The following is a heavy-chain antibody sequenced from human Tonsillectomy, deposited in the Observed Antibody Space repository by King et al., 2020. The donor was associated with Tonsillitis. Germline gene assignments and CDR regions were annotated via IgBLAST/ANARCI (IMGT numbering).Heavy chain of an antibody. D-gene: IGHD4-17*01. V-gene: IGHV4-30-4*01. CDR3: ATTVTTGLYFDF. J-gene: IGHJ4*02. CDR1: GGSISSGDYY. CDR2: IYYNGGT. Sequence: VQLQESGPGLVKPSQTLSLTCAVSGGSISSGDYYWSWIRQPPGKGLEWIGYIYYNGGTYYSPSLNSRVTISVDTSKNQFSLELNSVTAADTAVYYCATTVTTGLYFDFWGQGTLDTISS.